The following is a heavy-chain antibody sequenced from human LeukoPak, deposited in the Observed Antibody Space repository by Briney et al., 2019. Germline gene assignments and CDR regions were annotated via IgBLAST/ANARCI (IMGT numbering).Heavy chain of an antibody. D-gene: IGHD3-22*01. V-gene: IGHV4-39*07. CDR1: GGSISSSSYY. CDR2: IYYSGST. J-gene: IGHJ4*02. Sequence: SETLSLTCTVSGGSISSSSYYWGWIRQPPGKGLEWIGSIYYSGSTYYNPSLKSRVTISVDTSKNQFSLKLSSVTAADTAVYYCARVVSLRYYYDSSGYPDYWGQGTLVTVSS. CDR3: ARVVSLRYYYDSSGYPDY.